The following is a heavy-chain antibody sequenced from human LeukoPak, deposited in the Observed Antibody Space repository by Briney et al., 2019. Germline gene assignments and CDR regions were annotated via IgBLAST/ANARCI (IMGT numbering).Heavy chain of an antibody. J-gene: IGHJ4*02. D-gene: IGHD1-14*01. CDR3: ARVLRRSRSYLDY. CDR2: IYYSGST. Sequence: SETLSLTCTVSGGSVSSGSYYWSWIRQPPGKGLEWIGYIYYSGSTNYNPSLKSRVTISVDTSKIQFSLKLSSVAAADTAVYYCARVLRRSRSYLDYWGQGTLVTVSS. V-gene: IGHV4-61*01. CDR1: GGSVSSGSYY.